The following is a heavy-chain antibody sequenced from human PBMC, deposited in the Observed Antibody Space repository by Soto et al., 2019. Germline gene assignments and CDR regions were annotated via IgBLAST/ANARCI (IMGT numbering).Heavy chain of an antibody. CDR2: IYYSGST. Sequence: SETLSLTCTFSVGSISSYYWSCIRQPPGKGLEWIGYIYYSGSTNYNPSLKSRVTISVDTSKNQFSLKLSSVTAADTAVYYCARVRLSAAGYGEKEPAFDILGQGTMVIVSS. V-gene: IGHV4-59*01. D-gene: IGHD6-13*01. CDR1: VGSISSYY. J-gene: IGHJ3*02. CDR3: ARVRLSAAGYGEKEPAFDI.